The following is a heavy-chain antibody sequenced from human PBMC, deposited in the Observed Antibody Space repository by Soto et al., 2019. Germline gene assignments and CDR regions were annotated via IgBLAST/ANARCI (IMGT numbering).Heavy chain of an antibody. CDR2: IYPGDHET. J-gene: IGHJ4*02. V-gene: IGHV5-51*01. Sequence: GESLKISCRCPGYTFSNFWIAWVRHLPGKGLEWMGIIYPGDHETRYSPSLHGEVTISADKSINTAYLQWSSLEASDSAFYYCARSPRSSPYFDYWGQGALVTVSS. CDR1: GYTFSNFW. D-gene: IGHD6-13*01. CDR3: ARSPRSSPYFDY.